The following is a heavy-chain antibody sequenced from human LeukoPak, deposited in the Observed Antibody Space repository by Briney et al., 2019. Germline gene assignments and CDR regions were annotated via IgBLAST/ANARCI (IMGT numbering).Heavy chain of an antibody. Sequence: SETLSLTCTVSGGSISTGRYYGSWIRQPAGKGLEWIGRIYTSESINYNPSLQSRVTLSVDESKNEFSLKVTSATAADTAVYYCAGGPPTYFDYWGQGILVTVSS. V-gene: IGHV4-61*02. CDR3: AGGPPTYFDY. CDR2: IYTSESI. J-gene: IGHJ4*02. CDR1: GGSISTGRYY.